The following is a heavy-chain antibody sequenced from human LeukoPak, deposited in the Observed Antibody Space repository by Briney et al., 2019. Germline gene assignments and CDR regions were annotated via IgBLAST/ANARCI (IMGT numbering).Heavy chain of an antibody. V-gene: IGHV4-59*01. D-gene: IGHD5-24*01. Sequence: SETLSLTCTVSGGSISSYYWSWIRQPPGKGLEWIGYIYYSGSTNYNPSLKSRVTISVDTSKNQFSLKLSSVTAADTAVYHCARSHVEMATITPPDYWGQGTLVTVSS. CDR1: GGSISSYY. CDR2: IYYSGST. J-gene: IGHJ4*02. CDR3: ARSHVEMATITPPDY.